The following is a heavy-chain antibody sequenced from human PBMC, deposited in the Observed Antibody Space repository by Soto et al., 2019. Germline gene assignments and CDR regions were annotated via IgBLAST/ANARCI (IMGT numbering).Heavy chain of an antibody. CDR3: ARAPMTTVTS. Sequence: ESGGGVVQPGRSLRLSCAASGFTFSSYAMHWVRQAPSKGLEWVAVISYDGSNKYYADSVKGRFTISRDNSKNTLYLQMNSLRAEDTAVYYCARAPMTTVTSWGQGTLVTVSS. D-gene: IGHD4-17*01. CDR1: GFTFSSYA. CDR2: ISYDGSNK. J-gene: IGHJ5*02. V-gene: IGHV3-30-3*01.